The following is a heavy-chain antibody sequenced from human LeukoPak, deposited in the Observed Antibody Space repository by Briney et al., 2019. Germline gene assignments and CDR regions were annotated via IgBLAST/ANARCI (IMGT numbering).Heavy chain of an antibody. CDR1: GGTFSSYA. J-gene: IGHJ4*02. V-gene: IGHV1-69*13. CDR2: IIPIFGTA. D-gene: IGHD4-17*01. CDR3: ARDASTGATPQGPGDSVLDY. Sequence: SVKVSCKASGGTFSSYAISWVRQAPGQGLEWMGGIIPIFGTANYAQKFQGRVTITADESTSTAYMELSSLRSEDTAVYYCARDASTGATPQGPGDSVLDYGGQGTLVTVPS.